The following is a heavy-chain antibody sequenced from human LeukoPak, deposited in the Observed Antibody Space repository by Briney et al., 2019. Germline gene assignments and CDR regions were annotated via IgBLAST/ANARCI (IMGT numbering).Heavy chain of an antibody. CDR1: GFPFSRYS. J-gene: IGHJ3*02. D-gene: IGHD6-13*01. CDR3: AKDIYSSSWYGDAFDI. V-gene: IGHV3-48*01. Sequence: PGGSLRLSCATSGFPFSRYSMNWVRQAPGKGLEWLSYITSGSDTIYYADSVKGRFTISRDNGKNSLYLQMNSLRAEDMALYYCAKDIYSSSWYGDAFDIWGQGTMVTVSS. CDR2: ITSGSDTI.